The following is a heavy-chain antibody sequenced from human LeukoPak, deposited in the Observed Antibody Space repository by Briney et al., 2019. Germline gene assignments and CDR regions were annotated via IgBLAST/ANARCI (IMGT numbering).Heavy chain of an antibody. J-gene: IGHJ3*02. V-gene: IGHV4-30-4*07. Sequence: SETLSLTCTVSGVSISSGGYFWSWFRQSPGKGLGSMGYIFKSGNSYYNPSLKSRITMSVDTSKNHFSLRLSSVTAADTAVYYCAKGLGEQVGRRDAFEIWGQGTFVTISS. CDR2: IFKSGNS. CDR1: GVSISSGGYF. D-gene: IGHD1/OR15-1a*01. CDR3: AKGLGEQVGRRDAFEI.